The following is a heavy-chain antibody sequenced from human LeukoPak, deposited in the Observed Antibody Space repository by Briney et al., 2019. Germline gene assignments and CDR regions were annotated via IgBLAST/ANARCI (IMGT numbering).Heavy chain of an antibody. J-gene: IGHJ4*02. CDR3: ARETSPESIVGATTHFDY. D-gene: IGHD1-26*01. CDR1: GYTFAGYY. V-gene: IGHV1-2*02. CDR2: INPNSGGT. Sequence: ASVKVSRKASGYTFAGYYMHWVRQAPGQGLEWMGWINPNSGGTNYAQKFQGRVTMTRDTSISTAYMELSRLRSDDTAVYYCARETSPESIVGATTHFDYWGQGTLVTVSS.